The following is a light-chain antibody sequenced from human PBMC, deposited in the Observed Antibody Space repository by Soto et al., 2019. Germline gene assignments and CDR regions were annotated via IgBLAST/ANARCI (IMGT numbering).Light chain of an antibody. CDR2: GAS. CDR1: QSVRSNY. CDR3: RQYTSSPLT. V-gene: IGKV3-20*01. Sequence: EIVLTQSPGTLSLSSGERATLSCRASQSVRSNYLAWYQQKPGQAPRLLIYGASSRATGIPDRFGGSGSGKAFTRTIRRLEPDDFAVYYCRQYTSSPLTFGRGTKVEIK. J-gene: IGKJ4*01.